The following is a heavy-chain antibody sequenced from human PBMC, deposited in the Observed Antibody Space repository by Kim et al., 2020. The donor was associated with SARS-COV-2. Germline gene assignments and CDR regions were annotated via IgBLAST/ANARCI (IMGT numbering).Heavy chain of an antibody. D-gene: IGHD2-2*01. CDR3: ATEQYCSSTSCYSDAFDI. V-gene: IGHV1-24*01. J-gene: IGHJ3*02. Sequence: ASVKVSCKVSGYTLTELSMHWVRQAPGKGLEWMGGFDPEDGETIYAQKFQGRVTMTEDTSTDTAYMELSSLRSEDTAVYYCATEQYCSSTSCYSDAFDIWGQGTMVTVSS. CDR1: GYTLTELS. CDR2: FDPEDGET.